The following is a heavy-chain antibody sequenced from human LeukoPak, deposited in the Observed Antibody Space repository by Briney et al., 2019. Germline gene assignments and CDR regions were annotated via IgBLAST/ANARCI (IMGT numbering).Heavy chain of an antibody. CDR3: ARDPDRSSSSWFDH. CDR2: IIPIFGTA. CDR1: GGTFTSYA. D-gene: IGHD6-6*01. Sequence: SVKVSCKASGGTFTSYAISWVRQAPGRGLEWMGGIIPIFGTANYAQKFQGRVTITTDESTSTAYMELSSLRSEDTAVYYCARDPDRSSSSWFDHWGQGTLVTVSS. J-gene: IGHJ5*02. V-gene: IGHV1-69*05.